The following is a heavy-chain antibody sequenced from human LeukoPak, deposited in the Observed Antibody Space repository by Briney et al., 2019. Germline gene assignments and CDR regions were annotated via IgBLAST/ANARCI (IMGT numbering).Heavy chain of an antibody. Sequence: GGSLRLSCAASGFTFSSYSMNWVRQAPGKGLEWVSSISSSSDSIYYADSVKGRFTIFRDNAKNSLYLQMNSLRAEDTAVYYCARDRGNLGYWGQGTLVTVSS. J-gene: IGHJ4*02. V-gene: IGHV3-21*01. CDR1: GFTFSSYS. CDR2: ISSSSDSI. D-gene: IGHD3-10*01. CDR3: ARDRGNLGY.